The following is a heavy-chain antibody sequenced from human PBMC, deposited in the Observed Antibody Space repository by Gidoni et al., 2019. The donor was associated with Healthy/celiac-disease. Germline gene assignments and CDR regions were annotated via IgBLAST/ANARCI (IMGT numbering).Heavy chain of an antibody. CDR1: GGSISSYY. Sequence: QVQLQESGPGLVKPSETLSLTCTVSGGSISSYYWSWIRQPPGKGLEWIGYIYYSGGTNYNPSLKSRVTISVDTSKNQFSLKLSSVTAADTAVYYCARVFDYYDSSGYYSSSNWFDPWGQGTLVTVSS. CDR2: IYYSGGT. CDR3: ARVFDYYDSSGYYSSSNWFDP. D-gene: IGHD3-22*01. J-gene: IGHJ5*02. V-gene: IGHV4-59*01.